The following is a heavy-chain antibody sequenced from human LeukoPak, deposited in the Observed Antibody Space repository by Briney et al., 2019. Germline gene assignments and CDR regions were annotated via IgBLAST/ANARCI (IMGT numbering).Heavy chain of an antibody. J-gene: IGHJ4*02. CDR3: ARQPEYSSGWPQLASGGFDC. V-gene: IGHV4-39*07. CDR2: IYYSGST. Sequence: SETLSLTCTVSGGSISSSGYYWGWIRQPPGKGLEWIGSIYYSGSTYYNPSLKSRVTISVDTSKNQFSLKLSSVTAADTAVYYCARQPEYSSGWPQLASGGFDCWGQGTLVTVSS. D-gene: IGHD6-19*01. CDR1: GGSISSSGYY.